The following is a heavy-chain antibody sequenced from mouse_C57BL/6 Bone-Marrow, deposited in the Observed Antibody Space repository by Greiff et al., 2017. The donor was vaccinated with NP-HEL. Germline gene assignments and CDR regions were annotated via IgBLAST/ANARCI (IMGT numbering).Heavy chain of an antibody. Sequence: EVQLQQSGAELVRPGASVKLSCTASGFNIKDDYMHWVKQRPEQGLEWIGWIDPENGDTEYASKFQGKATITADTSSNPAYLQLSSLTSEATAVYYCTRGYDNYWGQGTTLTVSS. V-gene: IGHV14-4*01. CDR1: GFNIKDDY. J-gene: IGHJ2*01. CDR2: IDPENGDT. CDR3: TRGYDNY. D-gene: IGHD2-2*01.